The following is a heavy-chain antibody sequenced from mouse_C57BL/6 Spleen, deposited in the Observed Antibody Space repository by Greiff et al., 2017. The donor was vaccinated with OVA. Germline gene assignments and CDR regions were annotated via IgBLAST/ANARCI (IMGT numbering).Heavy chain of an antibody. V-gene: IGHV1-55*01. CDR1: GYTFTSYW. D-gene: IGHD2-3*01. CDR2: IYPGSGST. Sequence: QVQLQQPGAELVKPGASVKMSCKASGYTFTSYWITWVKQRPGPGLEWFADIYPGSGSTNYNEKFKSKVTLTVDTSSSTAYMLLSSLTSEDAAVYYCARKPDGYLYAMDYWGQGTSVTVSS. J-gene: IGHJ4*01. CDR3: ARKPDGYLYAMDY.